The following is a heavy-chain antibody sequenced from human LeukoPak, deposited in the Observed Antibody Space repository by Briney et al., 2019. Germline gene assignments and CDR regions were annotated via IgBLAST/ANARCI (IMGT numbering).Heavy chain of an antibody. CDR2: VSTYNGNT. J-gene: IGHJ6*02. Sequence: ASVKVSCKASGYTFSNYGLGWIRQAPGQGLEWMGWVSTYNGNTYYAQKLQGRVTMTTDTSTSTAYVELRSLRSGDTAVYYCVREVSMVRGVITFYHYNGMDVWGQGTAVTVSS. CDR1: GYTFSNYG. D-gene: IGHD3-10*01. CDR3: VREVSMVRGVITFYHYNGMDV. V-gene: IGHV1-18*01.